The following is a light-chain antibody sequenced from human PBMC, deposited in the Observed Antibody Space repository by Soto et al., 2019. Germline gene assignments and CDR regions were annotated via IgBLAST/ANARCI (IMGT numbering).Light chain of an antibody. CDR2: GAS. CDR3: QQYNNWPPYT. Sequence: EIVMTQSPATLSVSPGERATLSCRASQSVSSNLAWYQQTPGQAPRILIYGASTRATGIPARFSGSGSGTEFTLTISSLQSEDFAVYYCQQYNNWPPYTFGQGTKLEIK. V-gene: IGKV3-15*01. J-gene: IGKJ2*01. CDR1: QSVSSN.